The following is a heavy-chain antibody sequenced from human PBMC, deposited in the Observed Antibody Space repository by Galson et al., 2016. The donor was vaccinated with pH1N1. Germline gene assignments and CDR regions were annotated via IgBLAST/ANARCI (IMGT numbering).Heavy chain of an antibody. V-gene: IGHV1-69*01. CDR1: GGTFSSYA. D-gene: IGHD5-18*01. Sequence: ASGGTFSSYAINWVRQAPGQGLEWMGGIIPIFGTANYAQKFQGRVTITADESTSTAYMELSSLRSEDTAVYYCASPSRPPREIHLWSPNDAFDIWGQGTMVTVSS. CDR3: ASPSRPPREIHLWSPNDAFDI. CDR2: IIPIFGTA. J-gene: IGHJ3*02.